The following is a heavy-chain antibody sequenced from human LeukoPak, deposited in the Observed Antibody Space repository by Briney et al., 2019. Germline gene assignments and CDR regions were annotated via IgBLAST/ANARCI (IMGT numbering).Heavy chain of an antibody. J-gene: IGHJ5*02. V-gene: IGHV1-8*01. CDR3: AVAGGSYYVDWFDP. D-gene: IGHD1-26*01. CDR2: MNPNSGNT. CDR1: GYTFTSYD. Sequence: ASVKVSCKASGYTFTSYDINWVRQATGQGLEWMGWMNPNSGNTGYAQKFQGRVTMTRNTSISTAYMELSSLRSEDTAVYYCAVAGGSYYVDWFDPWGQGTLVTVSS.